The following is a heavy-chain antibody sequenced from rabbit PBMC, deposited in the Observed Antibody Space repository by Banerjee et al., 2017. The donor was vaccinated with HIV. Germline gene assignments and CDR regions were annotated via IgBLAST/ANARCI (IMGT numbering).Heavy chain of an antibody. V-gene: IGHV1S40*01. J-gene: IGHJ4*01. CDR2: IDVDSSDNT. D-gene: IGHD6-1*01. Sequence: QSLEESGGDLVKPGASLTLTCTASGFSFSSDYYMCWVRQVPGKGLEWIACIDVDSSDNTYYASWTKGRFTISKTSSTTVTLQMTSLTAADTANYFCARDPYGYTNYKNLWGPGTLVTVS. CDR1: GFSFSSDYY. CDR3: ARDPYGYTNYKNL.